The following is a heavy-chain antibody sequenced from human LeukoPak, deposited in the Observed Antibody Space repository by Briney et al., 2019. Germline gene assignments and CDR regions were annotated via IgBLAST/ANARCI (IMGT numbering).Heavy chain of an antibody. J-gene: IGHJ6*03. CDR1: GFTFSSYR. V-gene: IGHV3-7*01. CDR3: ARDLVSVATVTTFVNYYHYYYMDV. D-gene: IGHD4-11*01. Sequence: GGSLRLSCAASGFTFSSYRMSWVRQAPGKGLEWVAKIKQDGSEKIYVDSVKGRFTISRDNATNSLSLQMHSLRAEDTAVYYCARDLVSVATVTTFVNYYHYYYMDVWGRGTTVTVSS. CDR2: IKQDGSEK.